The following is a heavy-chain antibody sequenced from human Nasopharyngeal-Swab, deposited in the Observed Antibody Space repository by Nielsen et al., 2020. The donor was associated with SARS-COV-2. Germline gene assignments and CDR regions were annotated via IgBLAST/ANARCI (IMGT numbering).Heavy chain of an antibody. D-gene: IGHD6-19*01. Sequence: PGKGLEWIGYIYYSGSTNYNPSLKSRVTISVDTSKNQFSLKLSSVTATDTAVYYCARDLNPNSSGWLPYYYYYGMDVWGQGTTVTVSS. V-gene: IGHV4-59*13. CDR3: ARDLNPNSSGWLPYYYYYGMDV. J-gene: IGHJ6*02. CDR2: IYYSGST.